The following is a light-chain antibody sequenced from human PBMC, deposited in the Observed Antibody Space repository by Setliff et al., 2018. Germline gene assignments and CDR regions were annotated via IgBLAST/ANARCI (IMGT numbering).Light chain of an antibody. CDR3: LSYTSETTHAL. V-gene: IGLV2-14*03. CDR1: SCDVGGYNY. J-gene: IGLJ2*01. Sequence: QSALAQPAAVSGSPGQSITISCAGSSCDVGGYNYVSWYQQHPGKAPKLMIYEVTKRPSGVSDRFSGSKSGNTASLTISGLQAEDEADYYCLSYTSETTHALFAGGTKVTVL. CDR2: EVT.